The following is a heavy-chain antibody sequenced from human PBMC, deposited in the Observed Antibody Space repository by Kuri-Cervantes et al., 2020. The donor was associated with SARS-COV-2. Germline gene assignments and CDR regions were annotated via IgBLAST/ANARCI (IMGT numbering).Heavy chain of an antibody. J-gene: IGHJ4*02. CDR2: IYYSGST. V-gene: IGHV4-30-4*08. D-gene: IGHD6-13*01. Sequence: SETLSLTCTVSGGSISSGDYYWSWIRQPPGKGLEWIGYIYYSGSTYYNPSLKSRVTISVDTSKNQFSLKLSSVTAADTAVYYCARHPLIAAAANYFDYWGQGTLVTVSS. CDR1: GGSISSGDYY. CDR3: ARHPLIAAAANYFDY.